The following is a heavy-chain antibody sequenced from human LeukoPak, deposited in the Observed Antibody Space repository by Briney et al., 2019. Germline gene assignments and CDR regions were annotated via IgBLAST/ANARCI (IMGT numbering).Heavy chain of an antibody. V-gene: IGHV3-30*03. CDR3: AGYSSSSIFDY. CDR1: GFTFSSYG. Sequence: PGRSLRLSCAASGFTFSSYGMHWVRQAPGKGLEWVAVISYDGSNKYYADSVKGRFTISRDNSKNTLYLQMNSLRAEDTAVYYCAGYSSSSIFDYWGQGTLVTVSS. CDR2: ISYDGSNK. J-gene: IGHJ4*02. D-gene: IGHD6-6*01.